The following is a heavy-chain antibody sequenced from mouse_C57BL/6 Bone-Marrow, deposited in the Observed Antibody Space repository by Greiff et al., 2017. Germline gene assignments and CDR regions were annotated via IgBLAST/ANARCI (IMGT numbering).Heavy chain of an antibody. J-gene: IGHJ4*01. Sequence: VQLQQSVAELVRPGASVKLSCTASGFNIKNTYMHWVKQRPEQGLEWIGRIDPANGNTKYAPKFQGKATITADTSSNTAYLQLSSLTSKDTAIYYCSRDYYGILYYYAMDYWGQGTSVTVSS. V-gene: IGHV14-3*01. CDR3: SRDYYGILYYYAMDY. CDR2: IDPANGNT. D-gene: IGHD2-1*01. CDR1: GFNIKNTY.